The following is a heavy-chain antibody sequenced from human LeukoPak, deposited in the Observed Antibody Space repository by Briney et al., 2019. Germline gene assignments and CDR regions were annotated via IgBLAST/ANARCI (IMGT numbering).Heavy chain of an antibody. V-gene: IGHV1-24*01. Sequence: GASVKVSCKVSGYTLTELSMHWVRQAPGKGLEWMGGFDPEDGETIYAQKFQGRVTMTEDTSTDTAYMELSSLRSEDTAVYYCARGAPTPKVGPKLDYYYYYGMDVWGQGTTVTVSS. CDR1: GYTLTELS. CDR2: FDPEDGET. J-gene: IGHJ6*02. D-gene: IGHD6-6*01. CDR3: ARGAPTPKVGPKLDYYYYYGMDV.